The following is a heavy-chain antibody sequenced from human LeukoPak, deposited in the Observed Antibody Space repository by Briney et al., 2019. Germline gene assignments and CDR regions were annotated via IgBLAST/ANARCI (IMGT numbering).Heavy chain of an antibody. CDR2: ISSSSSTI. J-gene: IGHJ6*03. CDR1: GFTFSSYS. CDR3: ARAGSYDFWSNHYYYMDV. Sequence: GGSLRLSCAASGFTFSSYSMNWVRQAPGKGLEWVSYISSSSSTIYYADSVKGRFTISRDNAKNSLYLQMNSLRAEDTAVYYCARAGSYDFWSNHYYYMDVWGKGTTVTVSS. D-gene: IGHD3-3*01. V-gene: IGHV3-48*01.